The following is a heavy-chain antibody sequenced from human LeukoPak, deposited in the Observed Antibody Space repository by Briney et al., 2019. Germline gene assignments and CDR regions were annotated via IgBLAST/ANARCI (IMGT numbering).Heavy chain of an antibody. D-gene: IGHD5-24*01. Sequence: KPSETLSLMCTVSGDSLRSHYWSWVRQPPGKALEWIGYMFYSGSTNYNPSLKGRVAISVDTSKNQFSLMLSSVTAADTAIYYCARVGRWQYYFDYWGQGTQVTVSS. CDR1: GDSLRSHY. J-gene: IGHJ4*02. CDR2: MFYSGST. CDR3: ARVGRWQYYFDY. V-gene: IGHV4-59*11.